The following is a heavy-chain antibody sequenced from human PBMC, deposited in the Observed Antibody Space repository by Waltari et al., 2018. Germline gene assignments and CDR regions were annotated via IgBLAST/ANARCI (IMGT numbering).Heavy chain of an antibody. J-gene: IGHJ5*02. CDR1: GGSFSGYY. Sequence: QLQLQESGPGLVKPSETLSLTCAVYGGSFSGYYWSCLRQPPGKALEWIGEIDHSGVTNYNPALPSRSTISVDTSRNQLSLKLTSVTAADTAIYYCALSRYGLASPKFDPWGQGTLVTVSS. D-gene: IGHD4-17*01. CDR2: IDHSGVT. CDR3: ALSRYGLASPKFDP. V-gene: IGHV4-34*10.